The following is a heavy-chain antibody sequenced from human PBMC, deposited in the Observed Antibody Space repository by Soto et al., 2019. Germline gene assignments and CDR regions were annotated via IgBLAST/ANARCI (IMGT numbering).Heavy chain of an antibody. CDR3: ATQPCSSSSKCPFDY. J-gene: IGHJ4*02. CDR2: ISGSGSST. Sequence: GGSLRLSCEASGFTFSKYAMSWVRQAPGKGLEWVSTISGSGSSTYYAASVKDRFTISRDSSKNTLFLQMNSLGAEDTAIYYCATQPCSSSSKCPFDYWGQGTLVTVSS. V-gene: IGHV3-23*01. CDR1: GFTFSKYA. D-gene: IGHD2-2*01.